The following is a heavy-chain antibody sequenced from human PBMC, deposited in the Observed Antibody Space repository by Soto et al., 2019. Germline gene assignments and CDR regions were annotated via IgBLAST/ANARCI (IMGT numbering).Heavy chain of an antibody. D-gene: IGHD3-9*01. J-gene: IGHJ5*02. CDR3: ARVDYDILTGYSQFDP. CDR1: GGSISSYY. Sequence: PSETLSLTCTVSGGSISSYYWSWIRQPPGKGLEWIGYIYYSGSTNYNPSLKSRVTISVDTSKNQFSLKLSSVTAADTAVYYCARVDYDILTGYSQFDPWGQGTLVTVSS. CDR2: IYYSGST. V-gene: IGHV4-59*01.